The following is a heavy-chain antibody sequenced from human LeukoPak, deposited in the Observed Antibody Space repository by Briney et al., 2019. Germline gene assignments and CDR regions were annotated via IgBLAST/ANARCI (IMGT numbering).Heavy chain of an antibody. CDR2: IYYSGTT. J-gene: IGHJ5*02. V-gene: IGHV4-30-4*01. Sequence: PSETLSLTCTVSGGSISSGDYYWSWVRQPPGKGLEWIGYIYYSGTTYYNPSLKSRVALSVDTSKNQFSLTLSSVTAADTAIYYCASLLNGGVAHWLDPWGQGTQVTVSS. CDR3: ASLLNGGVAHWLDP. CDR1: GGSISSGDYY. D-gene: IGHD2-8*02.